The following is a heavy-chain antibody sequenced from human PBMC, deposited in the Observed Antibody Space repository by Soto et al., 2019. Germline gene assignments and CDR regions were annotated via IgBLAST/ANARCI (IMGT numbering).Heavy chain of an antibody. D-gene: IGHD1-7*01. J-gene: IGHJ6*02. CDR1: GYTFTDYY. Sequence: GASVKVSCKASGYTFTDYYMHWVRQAPGQGLEWMGWINPNSGGTNYAQKFQARVTMTSDTSISTSYMELSRLRYDDTSVYYCVTKLELRGTYYYYYDMDVWGQGTTVTVSS. CDR3: VTKLELRGTYYYYYDMDV. CDR2: INPNSGGT. V-gene: IGHV1-2*02.